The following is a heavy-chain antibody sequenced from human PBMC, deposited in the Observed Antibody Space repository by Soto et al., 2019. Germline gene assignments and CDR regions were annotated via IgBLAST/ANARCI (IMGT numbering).Heavy chain of an antibody. Sequence: EVQLVESGGGLVQPGRSLRLSCAASGFTFDDYAMHWVRQAPGKGLEWVSSINWNSGSIGYADSEKGRFTISRDNAKNSLYLQMNSLRAEDTALYYCAKDDYSISSGIDNWGQGTLVTVSS. J-gene: IGHJ4*02. CDR1: GFTFDDYA. V-gene: IGHV3-9*01. D-gene: IGHD6-6*01. CDR3: AKDDYSISSGIDN. CDR2: INWNSGSI.